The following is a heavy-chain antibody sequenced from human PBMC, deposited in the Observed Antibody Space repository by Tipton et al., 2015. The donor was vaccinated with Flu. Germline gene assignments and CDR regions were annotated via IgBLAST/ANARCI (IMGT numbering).Heavy chain of an antibody. D-gene: IGHD6-13*01. CDR1: GFIFSDYW. J-gene: IGHJ4*02. CDR2: IKQGGSDK. V-gene: IGHV3-7*01. CDR3: ARGGLAPGNY. Sequence: SLRLSCAGSGFIFSDYWMLWFRQAPGKALEWVANIKQGGSDKYYLSSVRGRFTISRDNTRSSLYLQMNGLRAEDTAVYYCARGGLAPGNYWGQGTLVTVSS.